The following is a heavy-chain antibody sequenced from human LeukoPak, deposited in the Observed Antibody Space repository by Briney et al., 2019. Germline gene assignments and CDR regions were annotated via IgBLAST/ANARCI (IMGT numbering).Heavy chain of an antibody. V-gene: IGHV1-69*04. J-gene: IGHJ5*02. D-gene: IGHD2-2*01. CDR2: IIPILGIA. CDR1: GGTFSSYA. Sequence: ASVKVSCKASGGTFSSYAISWARQAPGQGLEWVGRIIPILGIANYAQKFQGRVTITADKSTSTAYMELSSLRSENTAVYYCAREVNLGLVPAAMTIWFDPWGQGTLVTVSS. CDR3: AREVNLGLVPAAMTIWFDP.